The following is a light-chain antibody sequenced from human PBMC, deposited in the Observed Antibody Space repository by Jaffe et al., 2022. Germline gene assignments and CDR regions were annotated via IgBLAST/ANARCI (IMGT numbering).Light chain of an antibody. Sequence: DIQMTQSPSSLSASVGDRVTITCRASQNIGTYFNWYQQQPGKAPEVLIYAASSLRSGVPSRFIGGGSGTDFTLTISSLQPEDFAVYYCQQSKTVPYTFGQGTKLEIK. CDR2: AAS. J-gene: IGKJ2*01. CDR3: QQSKTVPYT. V-gene: IGKV1-39*01. CDR1: QNIGTY.